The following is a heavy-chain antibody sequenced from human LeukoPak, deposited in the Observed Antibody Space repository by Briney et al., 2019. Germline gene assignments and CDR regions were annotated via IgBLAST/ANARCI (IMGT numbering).Heavy chain of an antibody. CDR2: ISSSSSYI. CDR1: GFTFSSYS. CDR3: ARDRSMADAFDI. Sequence: GGSLRLSCAASGFTFSSYSMNWVRQAPGKGLEWVSSISSSSSYIYYADSVKGRSTISRDNAKNSLYLQMNSLRAEDTAVYYCARDRSMADAFDIWGQGTMVTVSS. V-gene: IGHV3-21*01. D-gene: IGHD5-24*01. J-gene: IGHJ3*02.